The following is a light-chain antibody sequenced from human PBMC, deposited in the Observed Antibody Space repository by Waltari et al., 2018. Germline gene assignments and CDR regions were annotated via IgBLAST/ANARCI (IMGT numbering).Light chain of an antibody. CDR1: GSDVADSNF. CDR2: DVS. J-gene: IGLJ3*02. V-gene: IGLV2-11*01. CDR3: CSYTGTWV. Sequence: QSALTQPRSVSGSPGQSVTISCTGTGSDVADSNFVSWYQQHLGEAPKLVIYDVSERPSGVPGRFSGSKSGNSASLSVSGLQAEDEAVYYCCSYTGTWVFGGGTKLTVL.